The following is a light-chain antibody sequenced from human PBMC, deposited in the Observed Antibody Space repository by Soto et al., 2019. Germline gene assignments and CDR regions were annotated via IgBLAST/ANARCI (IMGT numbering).Light chain of an antibody. CDR1: KLGSKY. V-gene: IGLV3-1*01. CDR3: QAWDSNTVV. Sequence: SSELTQPPSVSVSPGQTASITCSGDKLGSKYACWYQQKPGQSPVLVMYQDNKRPSGIPERFSGSNSGNTATLTISGTQAMDEAAYYCQAWDSNTVVFGGGTKLTVL. CDR2: QDN. J-gene: IGLJ2*01.